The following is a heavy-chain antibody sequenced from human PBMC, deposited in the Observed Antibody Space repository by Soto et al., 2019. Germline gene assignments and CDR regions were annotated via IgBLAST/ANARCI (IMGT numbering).Heavy chain of an antibody. D-gene: IGHD4-17*01. CDR1: GYTFTSYG. J-gene: IGHJ6*02. CDR2: IIPNIGTT. Sequence: ASVKVSCKASGYTFTSYGISWVRQAPGQGLEWMGGIIPNIGTTNYAQKFQGRVTITADESTSTAYMELSSLRSEDTAVYYCARSDYGDYADYYYGMDVWGQGTTVTVSS. CDR3: ARSDYGDYADYYYGMDV. V-gene: IGHV1-69*13.